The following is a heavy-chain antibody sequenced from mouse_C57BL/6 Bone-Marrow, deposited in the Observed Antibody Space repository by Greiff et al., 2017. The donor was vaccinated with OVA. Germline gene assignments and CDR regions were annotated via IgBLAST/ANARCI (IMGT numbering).Heavy chain of an antibody. Sequence: VQLKQSGAELVRPGSSVKMSCKPSGYTFTSYGINWVKQRPGQGLEWIGYIYIGNGYTEYNEKFKGKATLTSDTSSSTAYMQLSSLTSEDSAIYFCARKDSNLRWYFDVWGTGTTVTVSS. V-gene: IGHV1-58*01. J-gene: IGHJ1*03. D-gene: IGHD2-5*01. CDR1: GYTFTSYG. CDR2: IYIGNGYT. CDR3: ARKDSNLRWYFDV.